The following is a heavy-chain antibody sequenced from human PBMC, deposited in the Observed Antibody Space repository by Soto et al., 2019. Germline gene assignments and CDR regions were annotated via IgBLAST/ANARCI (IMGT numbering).Heavy chain of an antibody. J-gene: IGHJ4*02. CDR1: GYTFTSYG. CDR3: ASPAPSSWSFDY. D-gene: IGHD6-13*01. CDR2: ISAYNGNT. Sequence: ASVKVSCKASGYTFTSYGISWVRQAPGQGLEWMGWISAYNGNTNYAQKLQGRVTMTTDTSTSTAYMELRSLRSEDTAVYYCASPAPSSWSFDYSGQGTLVTVSS. V-gene: IGHV1-18*01.